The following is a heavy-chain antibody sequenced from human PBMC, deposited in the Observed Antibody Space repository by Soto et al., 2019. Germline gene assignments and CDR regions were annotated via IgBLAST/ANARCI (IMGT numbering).Heavy chain of an antibody. V-gene: IGHV1-69*06. CDR2: TIPVFNTA. J-gene: IGHJ3*02. D-gene: IGHD3-10*01. CDR1: GVTLRDDG. Sequence: QVQLEQSGAEVKKPGSSVKVSCKACGVTLRDDGVAWLRQAPGQGLEWMGGTIPVFNTAKYAQKFQGRVTVTADKFTNIAYMELSSLRSVDTAFYFCARGVYGSGNYYTGPSAFDIWGQGTMVIVSS. CDR3: ARGVYGSGNYYTGPSAFDI.